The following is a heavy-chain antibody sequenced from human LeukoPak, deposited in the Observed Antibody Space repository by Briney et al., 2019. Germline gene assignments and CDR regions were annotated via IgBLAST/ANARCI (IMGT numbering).Heavy chain of an antibody. D-gene: IGHD6-6*01. Sequence: GGSLRLSCAASGFTFSSYSMNWVRQAPGKGLEWVSSISSSSSYIYYADSVKGRFTISRDNAKNSLYLQMNSLRAEDTAVYYCARAALVGIAARPAGVPDYWGQGTLVTVSS. CDR2: ISSSSSYI. CDR1: GFTFSSYS. J-gene: IGHJ4*02. CDR3: ARAALVGIAARPAGVPDY. V-gene: IGHV3-21*01.